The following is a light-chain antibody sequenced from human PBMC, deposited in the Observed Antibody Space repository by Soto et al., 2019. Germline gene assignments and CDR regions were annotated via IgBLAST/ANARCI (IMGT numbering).Light chain of an antibody. CDR2: GAS. Sequence: DIQMTQSPSSLSASVGDRVTITCRASQNIDNYLNWYQQEPGKAPKLLIYGASTLKSGVPSRFSGSGSGTDFTLTITSLQPEEFAIYYCQQTYTTPYTFGPGTRLDIK. V-gene: IGKV1-39*01. J-gene: IGKJ2*01. CDR3: QQTYTTPYT. CDR1: QNIDNY.